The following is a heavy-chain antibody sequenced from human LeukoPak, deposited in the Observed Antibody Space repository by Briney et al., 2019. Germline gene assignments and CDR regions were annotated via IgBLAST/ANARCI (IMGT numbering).Heavy chain of an antibody. V-gene: IGHV4-34*01. CDR2: INHSGST. J-gene: IGHJ4*02. Sequence: PSETLSLTCAVYGGSFSGYYWTRIRQPPGKGLEWIGEINHSGSTNYNPSLKSRVTISVDTSKNQFSLKLSSVTAADTAVYYCARDLSSYGHLNHFDYWGQGTLVTVSS. CDR3: ARDLSSYGHLNHFDY. CDR1: GGSFSGYY. D-gene: IGHD5-18*01.